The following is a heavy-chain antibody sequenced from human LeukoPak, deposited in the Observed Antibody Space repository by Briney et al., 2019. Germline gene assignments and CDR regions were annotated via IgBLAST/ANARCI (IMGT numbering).Heavy chain of an antibody. D-gene: IGHD3-22*01. CDR1: GGTFSSYA. Sequence: SVKVSCKASGGTFSSYAIIWVRQAPGQGLEWMGGIIPIFGTANYAQKFQGRVTITTDESTSTAYMELSSLRSEDTAVYYCASPQAYYYDSSGPPSPYYYMDVWGKGTTVTVSS. V-gene: IGHV1-69*05. CDR2: IIPIFGTA. CDR3: ASPQAYYYDSSGPPSPYYYMDV. J-gene: IGHJ6*03.